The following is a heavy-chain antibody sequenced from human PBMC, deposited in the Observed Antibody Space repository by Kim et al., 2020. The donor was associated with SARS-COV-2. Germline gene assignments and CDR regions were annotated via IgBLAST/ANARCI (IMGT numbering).Heavy chain of an antibody. V-gene: IGHV1-2*02. D-gene: IGHD2-2*01. CDR3: ARSLISTYFYYYGMDV. Sequence: AQTFQGRVTMTRDTSINTAYMELSRLRSDDTAVYYCARSLISTYFYYYGMDVWGQGTTVTVSS. J-gene: IGHJ6*02.